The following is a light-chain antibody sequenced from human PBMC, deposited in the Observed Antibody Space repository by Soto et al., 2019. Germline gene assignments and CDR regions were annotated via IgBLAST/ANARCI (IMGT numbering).Light chain of an antibody. J-gene: IGLJ2*01. CDR3: QAWGTGIVV. CDR1: SGHTSYS. V-gene: IGLV4-69*01. Sequence: QPVLTQSPSASASLGTSVKLTCTLSSGHTSYSIGWHQQKSEKGPRFLMRVKSDGSQTKGDGIPDRFSGSSSGAERYLTISSLQSDDEADYYCQAWGTGIVVFGGGTQLTVL. CDR2: VKSDGSQ.